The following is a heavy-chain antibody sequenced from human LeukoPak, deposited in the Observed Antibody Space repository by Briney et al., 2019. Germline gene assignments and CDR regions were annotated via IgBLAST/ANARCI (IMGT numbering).Heavy chain of an antibody. CDR2: INPNSGGT. Sequence: ASVKVSCKASGYTFTRHYIYWVRQAPGQGLEWMGWINPNSGGTNYAQKFQGRVTMTRDTSISTAYMELSRLRSDDTAVYYCARGITMVREAPFQHWGQGTLVTVSS. CDR3: ARGITMVREAPFQH. CDR1: GYTFTRHY. D-gene: IGHD3-10*01. V-gene: IGHV1-2*02. J-gene: IGHJ1*01.